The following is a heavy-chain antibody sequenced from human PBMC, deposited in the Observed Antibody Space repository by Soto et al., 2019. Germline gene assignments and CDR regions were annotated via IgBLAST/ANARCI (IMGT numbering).Heavy chain of an antibody. Sequence: QVQLVESGGGVVQPGRSLRLSCAASGFIFSGYAMHWVRQAPGKGLEWVGVISYDGNTKYYADSVKGRFTVSRDNSKNTLYVQMNNLSAEDTAMYYCAKETSAYEIDYWGQGTLVNVSS. V-gene: IGHV3-30-3*01. D-gene: IGHD5-12*01. CDR3: AKETSAYEIDY. CDR2: ISYDGNTK. J-gene: IGHJ4*02. CDR1: GFIFSGYA.